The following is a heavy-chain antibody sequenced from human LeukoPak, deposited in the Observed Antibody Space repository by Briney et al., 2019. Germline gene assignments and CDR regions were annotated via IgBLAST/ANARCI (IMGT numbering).Heavy chain of an antibody. V-gene: IGHV4-30-4*01. J-gene: IGHJ4*02. CDR2: IYYSGST. D-gene: IGHD3-9*01. CDR1: GGSISSGGYY. CDR3: ARDQGSYYDILTGFRGNYFDY. Sequence: SQTLSLTCTVSGGSISSGGYYWSWIRQPPGKGLEWIGYIYYSGSTYYNPSLKSRVTISVDTSKNQFSLKLSSVTAADTAVYYCARDQGSYYDILTGFRGNYFDYWGQGTLVTVSS.